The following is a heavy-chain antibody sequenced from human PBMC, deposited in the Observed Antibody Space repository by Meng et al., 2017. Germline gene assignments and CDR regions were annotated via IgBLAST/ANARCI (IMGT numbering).Heavy chain of an antibody. V-gene: IGHV1-2*06. J-gene: IGHJ4*02. D-gene: IGHD6-13*01. CDR1: GYTFTGYD. CDR3: ARDPSYSSSWYGSNVDYFDY. CDR2: INPNSGGT. Sequence: VELVHAGAEVKKSGASVKVSCKASGYTFTGYDMDWVRQAPGQGLEWMGRINPNSGGTNYAQKFQGRVTMTRDTSISTAYMELSRLRSDDTAVYYCARDPSYSSSWYGSNVDYFDYWGQGTLVTVSS.